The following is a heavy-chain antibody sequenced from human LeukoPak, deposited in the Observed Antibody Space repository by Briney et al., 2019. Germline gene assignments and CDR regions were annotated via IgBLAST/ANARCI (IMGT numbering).Heavy chain of an antibody. J-gene: IGHJ4*02. D-gene: IGHD6-13*01. V-gene: IGHV4-39*07. CDR2: IYYSGST. CDR3: ARDEGVGIAAASFEY. Sequence: PSETLSLTCTVSGGSISSSSYYWGWIRQPPGKGLEWIGSIYYSGSTYYNPSLKSRVTISVDTSKNQFSLKLSSVTAADTAVYYCARDEGVGIAAASFEYWGQGTLVTVSS. CDR1: GGSISSSSYY.